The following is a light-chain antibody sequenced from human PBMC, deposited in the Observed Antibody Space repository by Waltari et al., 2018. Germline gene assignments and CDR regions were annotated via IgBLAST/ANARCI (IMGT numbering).Light chain of an antibody. CDR3: CSYAGGTSWV. CDR1: DVAYFNL. Sequence: QSALTQPASGSGSYGQSITISCGDVAYFNLVSWYQQQPGKAPNVIIYEGNKRPSGLSDRFSGSKSANTASLTISGRQADDQADYYCCSYAGGTSWVFGRGTKLTVL. V-gene: IGLV2-23*01. J-gene: IGLJ3*02. CDR2: EGN.